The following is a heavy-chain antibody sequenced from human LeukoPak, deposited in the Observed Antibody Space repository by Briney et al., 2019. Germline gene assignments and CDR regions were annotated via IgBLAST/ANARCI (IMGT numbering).Heavy chain of an antibody. CDR1: GFTFSTYG. V-gene: IGHV3-33*01. CDR2: IWYDGSQR. CDR3: ARLSSWVFEI. Sequence: GGSLRLSCAASGFTFSTYGMHWVRQAPGKGLDWVAVIWYDGSQRYYADSVKGRFTISRDNAKNLLYLQMNSLRAEDTAVYFCARLSSWVFEIWGQGTMVTVSS. D-gene: IGHD3-16*01. J-gene: IGHJ3*02.